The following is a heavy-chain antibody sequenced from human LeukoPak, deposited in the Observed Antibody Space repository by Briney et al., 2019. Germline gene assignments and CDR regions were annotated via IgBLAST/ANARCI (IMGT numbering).Heavy chain of an antibody. Sequence: GGSLRLSCAASGFTFSTYWMHWVRQAPGKGLVWVSRINSQGSSTTYADSVKGRFTISRDNAKNTLFLQMNSLRAEDTAVYYCARDTKSYFDYWGQGTLVTVSS. J-gene: IGHJ4*02. V-gene: IGHV3-74*01. D-gene: IGHD3-3*01. CDR2: INSQGSST. CDR3: ARDTKSYFDY. CDR1: GFTFSTYW.